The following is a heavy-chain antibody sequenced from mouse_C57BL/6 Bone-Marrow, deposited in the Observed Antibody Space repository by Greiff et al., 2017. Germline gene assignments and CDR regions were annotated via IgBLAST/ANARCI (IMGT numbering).Heavy chain of an antibody. CDR2: FYPGSGSI. CDR1: GYTFTEYT. Sequence: VQLQQSGAELVKPGASVKLSCKASGYTFTEYTIHWVKQRSGQGLEWIGWFYPGSGSIKYNEKFKDKATLTADNSSSTVYMELRRLTSEDSAVFFGARHEENDGYYAWFAHWGQGTLVTVSA. J-gene: IGHJ3*01. D-gene: IGHD2-3*01. V-gene: IGHV1-62-2*01. CDR3: ARHEENDGYYAWFAH.